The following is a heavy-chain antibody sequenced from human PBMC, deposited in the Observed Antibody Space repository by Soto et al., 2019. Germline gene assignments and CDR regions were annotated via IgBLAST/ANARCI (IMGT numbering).Heavy chain of an antibody. CDR3: ARVASDYAPNFDY. J-gene: IGHJ4*02. D-gene: IGHD3-16*01. Sequence: QVQLQESGPGLVKPSQTLSLTCAVSGDSISSDDYYWGWIRQPPGKGLEWIGHIYYSGSTYYNPSLKSRVTISVDTSKNQFSLRLDSVAATDTAVYYCARVASDYAPNFDYWGQGTLVTVSS. CDR1: GDSISSDDYY. CDR2: IYYSGST. V-gene: IGHV4-30-4*01.